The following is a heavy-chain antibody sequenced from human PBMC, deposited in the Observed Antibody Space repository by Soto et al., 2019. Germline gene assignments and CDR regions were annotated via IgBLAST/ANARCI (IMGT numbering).Heavy chain of an antibody. V-gene: IGHV3-74*01. J-gene: IGHJ4*02. D-gene: IGHD2-15*01. CDR2: ISPDGSST. CDR1: GFTFSSYW. CDR3: ARELGGGIWPIDN. Sequence: GGSLRLSCAASGFTFSSYWIHWVRQVPGKGLVWVSRISPDGSSTSSADPVKGRFIISRDNVKDTLFLQMDSLRDEDTAVYNCARELGGGIWPIDNWGQGTLVTVSS.